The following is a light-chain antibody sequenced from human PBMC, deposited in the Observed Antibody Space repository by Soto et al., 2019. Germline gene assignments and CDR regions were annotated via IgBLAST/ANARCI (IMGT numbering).Light chain of an antibody. CDR1: QSISSY. CDR2: DES. V-gene: IGKV3-11*01. J-gene: IGKJ2*01. Sequence: EIVLTQSPATLSLSPGERATLSCRASQSISSYLAWYQQKPGQAPRLLSYDESIRAAGIPARFSGSGSGTDFTLTISSLEPEDLAVYYCQQRSDWPRTFGRGTKLEIK. CDR3: QQRSDWPRT.